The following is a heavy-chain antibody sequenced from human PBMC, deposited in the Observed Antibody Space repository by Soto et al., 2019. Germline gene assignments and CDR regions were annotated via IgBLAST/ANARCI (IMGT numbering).Heavy chain of an antibody. CDR2: IYRSGST. D-gene: IGHD6-13*01. Sequence: PSETLSLTCAVSGGSISSGGYSWSWIRQPPGKGLEWIGYIYRSGSTYYNPSLKSRVTISVDRSKNQFSLKLSSVTAADTAVYYCARAPYSSSWGHWFDPWGQGTLVTVSS. J-gene: IGHJ5*02. V-gene: IGHV4-30-2*01. CDR1: GGSISSGGYS. CDR3: ARAPYSSSWGHWFDP.